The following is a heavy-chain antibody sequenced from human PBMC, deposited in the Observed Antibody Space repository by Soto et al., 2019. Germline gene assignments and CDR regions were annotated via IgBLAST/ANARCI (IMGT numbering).Heavy chain of an antibody. J-gene: IGHJ4*02. D-gene: IGHD6-19*01. CDR3: AKDRREDSSGCDFDY. Sequence: QVQLVESGGGVVQPGRSLRLSCTASGFTFSNYGIHWVRQAPGKGLEWVAVISDDGSNKYYADSVKGRFTISRDNSKNTLYLQMSRLRAEDTAVYHCAKDRREDSSGCDFDYWGQGTLVTVSS. CDR2: ISDDGSNK. CDR1: GFTFSNYG. V-gene: IGHV3-30*18.